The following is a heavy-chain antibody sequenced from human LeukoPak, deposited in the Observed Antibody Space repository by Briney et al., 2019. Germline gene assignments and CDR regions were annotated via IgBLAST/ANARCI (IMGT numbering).Heavy chain of an antibody. D-gene: IGHD2-2*02. CDR2: IIPILGIA. J-gene: IGHJ4*02. V-gene: IGHV1-69*04. Sequence: ASVTVSCKASGGTFSSYAIRWVRQAPGQGLEWMGRIIPILGIANYAQKFQGRVTITADKSTSTAYMELSSLRSEDTAVYYCATAPYCSSTSCYTVDYWGQGTLVTVSS. CDR3: ATAPYCSSTSCYTVDY. CDR1: GGTFSSYA.